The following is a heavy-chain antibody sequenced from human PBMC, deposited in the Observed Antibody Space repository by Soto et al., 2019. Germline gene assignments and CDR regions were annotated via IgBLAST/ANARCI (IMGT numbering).Heavy chain of an antibody. V-gene: IGHV3-11*01. D-gene: IGHD2-15*01. CDR3: ARRLGYCSGGSCPTDS. CDR2: ISNSGTTI. CDR1: GFTFSDYY. J-gene: IGHJ4*02. Sequence: QMQLVESGGGLVKPGGSLRLSCAASGFTFSDYYMYWIRQAPGKGLDWVSYISNSGTTIYYADSVKGRFTISRDNAKNTLFLQMNSLRAEDTAVYYCARRLGYCSGGSCPTDSWGQGTLVTVSS.